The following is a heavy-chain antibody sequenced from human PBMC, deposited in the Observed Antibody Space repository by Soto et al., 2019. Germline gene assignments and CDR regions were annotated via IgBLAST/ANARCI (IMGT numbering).Heavy chain of an antibody. V-gene: IGHV3-23*01. J-gene: IGHJ4*02. CDR2: ISADDVST. D-gene: IGHD5-18*01. Sequence: EVQLLESGGGLVQSGGSLRLSCTASGFSFSSYVMSWVRQAPGKGLEWVSEISADDVSTYYADSVKGRFTISRDNSKNTVDLQMNSLRADDTAVYYCAKAGYSFFFDYWGQGTLVTVSS. CDR3: AKAGYSFFFDY. CDR1: GFSFSSYV.